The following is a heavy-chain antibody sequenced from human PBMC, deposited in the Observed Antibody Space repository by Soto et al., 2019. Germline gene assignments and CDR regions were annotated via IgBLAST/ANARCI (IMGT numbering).Heavy chain of an antibody. CDR1: GFTFSSYS. D-gene: IGHD2-21*01. J-gene: IGHJ4*02. CDR3: ARVAAAFAIGFKIDF. V-gene: IGHV3-21*01. CDR2: ISSSSSYI. Sequence: EVQLVEAGGGLVKPGGSLRLCCAACGFTFSSYSMKWVRQAPGKGLEWVSSISSSSSYIYYADSVKGRFTISRDNAKNSLYLQMNLLRAEETAVYYCARVAAAFAIGFKIDFWGQGTLATVSS.